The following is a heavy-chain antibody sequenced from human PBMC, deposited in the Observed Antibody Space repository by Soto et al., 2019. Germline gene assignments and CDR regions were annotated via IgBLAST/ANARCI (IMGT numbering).Heavy chain of an antibody. Sequence: LRLSCAVSGFTFTDHAMTWVRQAPGKGLEWVSTTSNNGDRTFYADSVKGPFTVSTDRTNNTLYLQMNSLRADDTAVYFCARPPLYSNGGYFDSWGQGTLVTVSS. D-gene: IGHD6-19*01. V-gene: IGHV3-23*01. CDR1: GFTFTDHA. J-gene: IGHJ4*02. CDR3: ARPPLYSNGGYFDS. CDR2: TSNNGDRT.